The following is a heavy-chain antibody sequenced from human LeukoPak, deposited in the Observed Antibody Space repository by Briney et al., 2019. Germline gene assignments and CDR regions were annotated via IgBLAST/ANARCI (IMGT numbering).Heavy chain of an antibody. CDR1: GGSISSSSYY. Sequence: PSETLSLTCIVSGGSISSSSYYWGWIRQPPGKGLEWIGSIYYSGSTYYNPSLKRRVTISVNTSKNQFSLKLSPVTAADTAVYYCARRYRAVAGTSKSGFDYWGQGTLVTVSS. CDR3: ARRYRAVAGTSKSGFDY. V-gene: IGHV4-39*01. CDR2: IYYSGST. J-gene: IGHJ4*02. D-gene: IGHD6-19*01.